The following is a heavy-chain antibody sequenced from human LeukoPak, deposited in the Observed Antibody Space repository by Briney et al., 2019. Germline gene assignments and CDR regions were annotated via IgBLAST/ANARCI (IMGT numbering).Heavy chain of an antibody. CDR3: ARVGYSYGFDY. CDR1: GYTFTGYY. D-gene: IGHD5-18*01. Sequence: ASVKVSCKASGYTFTGYYMHWVRQAPGQGLEWMGRINPNSGGTNYAQTFQGRVTMTRDTSITTAYLEVSSLRSEDTAVYYCARVGYSYGFDYWGQGTLVTVSS. J-gene: IGHJ4*02. V-gene: IGHV1-2*06. CDR2: INPNSGGT.